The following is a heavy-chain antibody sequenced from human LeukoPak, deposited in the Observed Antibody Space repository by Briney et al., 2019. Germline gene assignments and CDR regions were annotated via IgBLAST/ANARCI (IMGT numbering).Heavy chain of an antibody. J-gene: IGHJ5*02. Sequence: GGSLRLSCEASGFTFSSYAMGWVRQAPGRGLEWVSAISGSGGSTYYADSVKGRFTISRDNSKNTLYLQMNSLRAEDTAVYYCAKDPGMTTVIDNWFDPWGQGTLVTVSS. V-gene: IGHV3-23*01. CDR1: GFTFSSYA. CDR2: ISGSGGST. CDR3: AKDPGMTTVIDNWFDP. D-gene: IGHD4-17*01.